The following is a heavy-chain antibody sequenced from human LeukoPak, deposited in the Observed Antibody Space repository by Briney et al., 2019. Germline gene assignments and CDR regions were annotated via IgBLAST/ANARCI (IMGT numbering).Heavy chain of an antibody. CDR1: GRTFSSYA. J-gene: IGHJ4*02. V-gene: IGHV1-69*06. D-gene: IGHD6-6*01. Sequence: ASVKVSGKASGRTFSSYAISWLRQAAGQGLEWMGGIIPIFGTANYEHKFQGRVTITANKSTSTAYMELSSLRSEDTAVYYCARAKGSSSGGNFDYWGQGTLVTVSS. CDR2: IIPIFGTA. CDR3: ARAKGSSSGGNFDY.